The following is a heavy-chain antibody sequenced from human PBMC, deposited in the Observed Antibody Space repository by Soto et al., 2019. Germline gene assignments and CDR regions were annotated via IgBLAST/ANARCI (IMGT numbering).Heavy chain of an antibody. Sequence: QVQLVESGGGVVQPGRSLRLSCAASGFTFSSYAMHWVRQAPGKGLEWVAVISYDGSNKYYADSVKGRFTISRDNSKNTLYMHMNSLRAEDTAVYYCARVQGYSNRTPLYYYGMDVWGQGTTVTVSS. CDR1: GFTFSSYA. D-gene: IGHD4-4*01. CDR3: ARVQGYSNRTPLYYYGMDV. V-gene: IGHV3-30-3*01. CDR2: ISYDGSNK. J-gene: IGHJ6*02.